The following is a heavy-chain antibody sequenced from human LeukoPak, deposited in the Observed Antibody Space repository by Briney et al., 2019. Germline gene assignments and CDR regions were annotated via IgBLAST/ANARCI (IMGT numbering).Heavy chain of an antibody. Sequence: RAGGSLRLSCAASAFTFADYGMSWVRQAPGKGLEWVSGINWNGGSTGYADSVKGRFTISRDNAKNSLYLQMNSLRAEDTALYYCARDSSSGWYGEDYWGQGTLVTVSS. J-gene: IGHJ4*02. CDR3: ARDSSSGWYGEDY. D-gene: IGHD6-19*01. CDR2: INWNGGST. V-gene: IGHV3-20*04. CDR1: AFTFADYG.